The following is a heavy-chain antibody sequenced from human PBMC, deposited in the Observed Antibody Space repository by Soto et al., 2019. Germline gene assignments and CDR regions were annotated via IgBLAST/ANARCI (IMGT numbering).Heavy chain of an antibody. V-gene: IGHV1-69*01. CDR2: IIPYYNTL. D-gene: IGHD6-13*01. CDR3: ASGASRWYPYFFAS. Sequence: QAQVVQSGAEVRKPGSSVKLSCKASEGTFNSYAIAWVRQAPGQGLEWMGGIIPYYNTLNYAQKFQDRVTITADASTNTVYMELSSLRSDDTAAYFCASGASRWYPYFFASWAQGTLVTVSS. CDR1: EGTFNSYA. J-gene: IGHJ4*02.